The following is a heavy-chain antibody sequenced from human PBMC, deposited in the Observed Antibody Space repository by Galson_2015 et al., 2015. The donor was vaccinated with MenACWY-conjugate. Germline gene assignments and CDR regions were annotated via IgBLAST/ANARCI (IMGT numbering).Heavy chain of an antibody. D-gene: IGHD1-26*01. CDR1: GYSFTNYW. Sequence: QSGAEVKKPGESLKTSCKGSGYSFTNYWIGWVRQMPGKGLERMGLIDPSNSNIRYSPPFQGQVTISADKSISTAYLQWSSLRASDTAMYYCARHPPGGRGMDVWGQGTTVTVSS. CDR2: IDPSNSNI. J-gene: IGHJ6*02. V-gene: IGHV5-51*01. CDR3: ARHPPGGRGMDV.